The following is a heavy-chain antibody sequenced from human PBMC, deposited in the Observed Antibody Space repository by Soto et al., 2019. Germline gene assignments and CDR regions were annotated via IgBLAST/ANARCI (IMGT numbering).Heavy chain of an antibody. D-gene: IGHD2-15*01. V-gene: IGHV1-69*06. CDR2: IIPLFETA. CDR1: GGTLSNYS. CDR3: ATEGFGESCYGH. Sequence: QVQLVQSGAEVKKPGSSVKVSCKASGGTLSNYSIRWVRQAPGQGLEWMGGIIPLFETANYAQKFQGRVTITAEKSTNTAFMELSSLKSGDTAVYYCATEGFGESCYGHWGQGTLVTVSS. J-gene: IGHJ4*02.